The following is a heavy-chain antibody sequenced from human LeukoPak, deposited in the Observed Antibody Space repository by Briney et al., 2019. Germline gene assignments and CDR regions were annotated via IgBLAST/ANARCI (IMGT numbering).Heavy chain of an antibody. CDR1: GGSISSYY. J-gene: IGHJ4*02. V-gene: IGHV4-59*08. D-gene: IGHD2-2*01. CDR2: IYYSGST. Sequence: PSETLSLTCTVSGGSISSYYWSWIRQPPGKGLEWIGYIYYSGSTNYNPSLKSRVTISVDTSKNQFSLKLSSVTAADTAVYYCASLSYCSSTSCYVGYFDDWGQGTLVTVSS. CDR3: ASLSYCSSTSCYVGYFDD.